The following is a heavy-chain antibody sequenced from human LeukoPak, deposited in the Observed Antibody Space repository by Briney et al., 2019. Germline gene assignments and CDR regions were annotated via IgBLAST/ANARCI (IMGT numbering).Heavy chain of an antibody. V-gene: IGHV3-7*01. CDR1: GFTFSSYA. J-gene: IGHJ4*02. Sequence: GGSLRLSCAASGFTFSSYAMSWVRQAPGKGLEWVANIKQDGSERYYVDSVKGRFTISRDNAKNSLYLQMNSLRAEDTAVYYCARDGGHSTDFDYWGQGILVTVSS. CDR2: IKQDGSER. CDR3: ARDGGHSTDFDY. D-gene: IGHD2/OR15-2a*01.